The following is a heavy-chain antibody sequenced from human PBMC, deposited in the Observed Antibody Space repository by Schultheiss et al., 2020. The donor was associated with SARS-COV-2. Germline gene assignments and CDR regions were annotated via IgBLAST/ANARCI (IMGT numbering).Heavy chain of an antibody. Sequence: GGSLRLSCAASGFTFSGYTMGWVRQAPGRGLEWVSYISSSSSTIYYADSVKGRFTISRDNSKNTLYLQMSSLRAEDTAVYYCAKDSGGWFHDYWGQGTLVTVSS. J-gene: IGHJ4*02. V-gene: IGHV3-48*01. CDR2: ISSSSSTI. D-gene: IGHD6-19*01. CDR1: GFTFSGYT. CDR3: AKDSGGWFHDY.